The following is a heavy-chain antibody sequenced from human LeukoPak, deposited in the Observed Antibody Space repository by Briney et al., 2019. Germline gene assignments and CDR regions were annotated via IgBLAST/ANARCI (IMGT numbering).Heavy chain of an antibody. CDR3: ARGFRRGSTN. J-gene: IGHJ4*02. CDR1: GGSFSGYY. CDR2: INHSGST. V-gene: IGHV4-34*01. D-gene: IGHD2-2*01. Sequence: SETLSLTCAVYGGSFSGYYWSWIRQPPGKGLEWIGEINHSGSTNYNPSLKSRVTISVDTSKNQFSLKLSSVTAGDTAVYYCARGFRRGSTNWGQGTLVTVSS.